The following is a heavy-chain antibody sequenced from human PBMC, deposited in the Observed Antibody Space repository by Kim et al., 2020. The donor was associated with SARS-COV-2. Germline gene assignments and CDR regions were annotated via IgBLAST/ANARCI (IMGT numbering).Heavy chain of an antibody. Sequence: GGSLRLSCAASGFTFSSYGMHWVRQAPGKGLEWVAVIWYDGSNKYYADSVKGRFTISRDNSKNTLYLQMNRLRAEDTAVYYCARDGDTVMVMGGGAFDIWGQGTMVTVSS. J-gene: IGHJ3*02. V-gene: IGHV3-33*01. D-gene: IGHD5-18*01. CDR3: ARDGDTVMVMGGGAFDI. CDR1: GFTFSSYG. CDR2: IWYDGSNK.